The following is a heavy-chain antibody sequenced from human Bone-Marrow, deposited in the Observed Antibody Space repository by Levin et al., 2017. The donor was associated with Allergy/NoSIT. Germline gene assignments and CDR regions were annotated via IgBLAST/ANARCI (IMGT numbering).Heavy chain of an antibody. Sequence: PGGSLRLSCAVYGGSFSGYYWSWIRQPPGKGLEWIGEINHSGSTNYNPSLKSRVTISVDTSKNQFSLKLSSVTAADTAVYYCARPPYCSSTNCSDYWGQGTLVTVSS. CDR1: GGSFSGYY. V-gene: IGHV4-34*01. CDR2: INHSGST. J-gene: IGHJ4*02. D-gene: IGHD2-2*01. CDR3: ARPPYCSSTNCSDY.